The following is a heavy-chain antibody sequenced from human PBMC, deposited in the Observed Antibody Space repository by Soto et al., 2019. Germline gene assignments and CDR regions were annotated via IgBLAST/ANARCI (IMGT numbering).Heavy chain of an antibody. CDR2: ISYDGNKK. CDR3: AQGYTTYSSSYFDY. V-gene: IGHV3-30*18. D-gene: IGHD6-13*01. Sequence: QVQLVESGGGVVQPGRSLRLSCAASGFPFNTCGMHWVRQAPGKGLEWVAVISYDGNKKYYADSVEGRFTISRDNSKNTLYLHMNSLGPEDTAVYYCAQGYTTYSSSYFDYWCQGTLVTVSS. CDR1: GFPFNTCG. J-gene: IGHJ4*02.